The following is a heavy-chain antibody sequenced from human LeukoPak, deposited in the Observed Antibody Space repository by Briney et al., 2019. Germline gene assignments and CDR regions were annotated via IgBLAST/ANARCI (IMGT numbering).Heavy chain of an antibody. D-gene: IGHD3-10*01. CDR3: ARRRVTVVRGVDITSYYFDY. Sequence: ASVKVSCKASGYTFTSYYMHWVRQAPGQGLEWMGIINPSGGSTSYAQKFQGRVTMTRDMSTSTVYMELSSLRSEDTALYYCARRRVTVVRGVDITSYYFDYWGQGTLVTVSS. V-gene: IGHV1-46*01. J-gene: IGHJ4*02. CDR1: GYTFTSYY. CDR2: INPSGGST.